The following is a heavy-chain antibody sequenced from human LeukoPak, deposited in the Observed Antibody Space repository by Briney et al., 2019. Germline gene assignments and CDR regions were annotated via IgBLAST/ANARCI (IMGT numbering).Heavy chain of an antibody. CDR1: GYTFSSYS. J-gene: IGHJ4*02. D-gene: IGHD2-21*02. V-gene: IGHV1-46*01. Sequence: ASVKVSCKASGYTFSSYSMHWVRQAPGQGLEWMGIINPSGGSTSYAQKFQGRATMTGDTSTSTVYMELSSLRSEDTAVYYCARSRLLLDYWGQGTLVTVSS. CDR3: ARSRLLLDY. CDR2: INPSGGST.